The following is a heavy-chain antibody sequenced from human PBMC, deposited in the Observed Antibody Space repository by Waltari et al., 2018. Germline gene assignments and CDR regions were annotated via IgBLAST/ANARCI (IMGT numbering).Heavy chain of an antibody. CDR3: ARGSDCSSTSCYAGYYYYMDV. D-gene: IGHD2-2*01. V-gene: IGHV4-34*01. J-gene: IGHJ6*03. CDR2: INHSGNT. CDR1: GGSFSGYY. Sequence: QVQLQQWGAGLLKPSETLSLTCAVYGGSFSGYYWSWIRQPPGKGLEWIGEINHSGNTNYTPSLKGRVTISVDTSKNQFSLKLSSVTAADTAVYYCARGSDCSSTSCYAGYYYYMDVWGKGTTVTVSS.